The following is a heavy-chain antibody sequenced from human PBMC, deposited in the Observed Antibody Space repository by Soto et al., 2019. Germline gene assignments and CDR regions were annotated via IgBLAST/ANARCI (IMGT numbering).Heavy chain of an antibody. CDR2: VYYTGTT. Sequence: SETLSLTCTVSGDSISGRYWSWIRQPPGKGLEWVGYVYYTGTTDYNSSLRSRVFISVDMSKNQFFLKLSSVTAADTAVYYCERIHSGSFYYVGLDSWGQGTLVTVSS. CDR3: ERIHSGSFYYVGLDS. D-gene: IGHD3-10*01. J-gene: IGHJ4*02. CDR1: GDSISGRY. V-gene: IGHV4-59*11.